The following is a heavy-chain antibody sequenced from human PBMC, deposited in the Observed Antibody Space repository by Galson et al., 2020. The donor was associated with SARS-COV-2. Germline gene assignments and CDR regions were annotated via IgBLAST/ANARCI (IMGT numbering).Heavy chain of an antibody. CDR1: GFIFSNYG. J-gene: IGHJ3*02. D-gene: IGHD1-26*01. CDR3: AKEDWRELRTPNAFDI. V-gene: IGHV3-30*18. Sequence: PGGSLRLSCVASGFIFSNYGMHWVRQAPGKGLEWVTVISYDGTNKYYADSVKGRFTISRDNSKNTLYLQMNSLRAEDTAVYYCAKEDWRELRTPNAFDIWGQGTVVTVSS. CDR2: ISYDGTNK.